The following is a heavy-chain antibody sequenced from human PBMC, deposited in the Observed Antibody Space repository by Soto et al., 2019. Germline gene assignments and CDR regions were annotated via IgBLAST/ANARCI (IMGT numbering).Heavy chain of an antibody. Sequence: QVQLVESGGGVVQPGRSLRLSCAASGFTFSSYGMHWVRQAPGKGLEWVAVIWYDGSNKYYADSVKGRFTISRDNSKNTLYLQMNSLRAEDTAVYYCARQSIAALPDVRGQGTTVTVSS. V-gene: IGHV3-33*01. CDR2: IWYDGSNK. D-gene: IGHD6-6*01. CDR1: GFTFSSYG. J-gene: IGHJ6*02. CDR3: ARQSIAALPDV.